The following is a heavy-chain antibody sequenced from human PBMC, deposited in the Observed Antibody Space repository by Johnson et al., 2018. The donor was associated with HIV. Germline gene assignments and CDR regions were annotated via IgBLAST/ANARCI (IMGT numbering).Heavy chain of an antibody. Sequence: VQLVESGGGVVQPGRSLRLSCAASGFTFSSYPMHWVRQVPGKGLEWVAGINGDGSRSTYADSVKGRFTIARDNAKNTLYLEMKSLRSEDTAVYYCAKELGIPSGWYRGAFDICGQGTMVTVSS. J-gene: IGHJ3*02. CDR2: INGDGSRS. CDR1: GFTFSSYP. CDR3: AKELGIPSGWYRGAFDI. V-gene: IGHV3-74*01. D-gene: IGHD6-19*01.